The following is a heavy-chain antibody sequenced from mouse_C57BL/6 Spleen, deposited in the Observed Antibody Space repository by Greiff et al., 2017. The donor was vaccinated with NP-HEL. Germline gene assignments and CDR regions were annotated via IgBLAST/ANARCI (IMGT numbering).Heavy chain of an antibody. J-gene: IGHJ4*01. D-gene: IGHD2-4*01. V-gene: IGHV1-69*01. Sequence: QVQLQQPGAELVMPGASVKLSCKASGYTFTSYWMHWVKQRPGQGLEWIGEIDPSDSYTNYNQKFKGKSTLTVDKSSSTAYMQLSSLTSEDSAVYYCARGDDSYAMDYWGQGTSVTVSS. CDR3: ARGDDSYAMDY. CDR2: IDPSDSYT. CDR1: GYTFTSYW.